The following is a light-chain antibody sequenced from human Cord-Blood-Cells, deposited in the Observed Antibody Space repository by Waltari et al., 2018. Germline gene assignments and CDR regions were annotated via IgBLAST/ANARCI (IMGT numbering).Light chain of an antibody. V-gene: IGLV3-1*01. CDR1: KLGDKY. CDR2: QDS. J-gene: IGLJ1*01. CDR3: QAWDSSTAYV. Sequence: SYELTQPPSVSVSPGQTASITCSGDKLGDKYACWYQQKPGQSPVLVIYQDSKRPSGSPERFVVSNSGNTATLTISGTQTMDEADYYCQAWDSSTAYVFGTGTKVTVL.